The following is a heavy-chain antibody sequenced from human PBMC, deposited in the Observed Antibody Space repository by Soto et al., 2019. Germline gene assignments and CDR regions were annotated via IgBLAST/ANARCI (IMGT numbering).Heavy chain of an antibody. D-gene: IGHD1-26*01. CDR2: IYYSGST. V-gene: IGHV4-31*03. CDR3: ARVSFSEWELPNDAFDI. Sequence: QVQLQESGPGLVKPSQTLSLTCTVSGGSISSGGYYWSWIRQHPGKGLEWIGYIYYSGSTYYNPSLKSRVTISVDTSKNQFSLKLSSVTAADTAVYYCARVSFSEWELPNDAFDIWGQGTMVTVSS. J-gene: IGHJ3*02. CDR1: GGSISSGGYY.